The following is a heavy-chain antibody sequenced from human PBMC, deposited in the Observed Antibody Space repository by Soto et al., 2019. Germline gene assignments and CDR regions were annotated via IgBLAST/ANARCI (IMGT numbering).Heavy chain of an antibody. CDR1: GFNVSTNY. J-gene: IGHJ4*02. D-gene: IGHD1-26*01. V-gene: IGHV3-53*01. CDR3: ARGSGSLYYVHY. CDR2: IYSGGTT. Sequence: PGGSLRLSCAASGFNVSTNYMTWVRQAPGKGLEWVSVIYSGGTTYYADSVKGRFIISRDNFKNTLYLQMNNLRAEDTALYYCARGSGSLYYVHYWGQGTLVTVSS.